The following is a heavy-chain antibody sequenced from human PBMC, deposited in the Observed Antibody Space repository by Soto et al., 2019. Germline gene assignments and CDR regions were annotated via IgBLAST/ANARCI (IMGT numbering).Heavy chain of an antibody. CDR3: AKDTGYNYCTKPNALDV. V-gene: IGHV3-23*01. CDR1: GFMFDTYA. CDR2: IRSRGGRT. J-gene: IGHJ6*02. D-gene: IGHD1-20*01. Sequence: PGSPLRPSFVGSGFMFDTYAMNGVGQAPGRGLEGVSKIRSRGGRTSYEATGKGRFTISRDDSRNTLFLHKNSLWAEDKAINYSAKDTGYNYCTKPNALDVWGQGTTVTVSS.